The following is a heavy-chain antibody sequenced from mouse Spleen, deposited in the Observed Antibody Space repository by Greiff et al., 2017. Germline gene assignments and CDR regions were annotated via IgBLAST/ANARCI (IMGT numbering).Heavy chain of an antibody. CDR1: GYSFTDYN. CDR2: INPNYGTT. V-gene: IGHV1-39*01. CDR3: ARRLRGRYAMDY. Sequence: EVKLMESGPELVKPGASVKISCKASGYSFTDYNMNWVKQSNGKSLEWIGVINPNYGTTSYNQKFKGKATLTVDQSSSTAYMQLNSLTSEDSAVYYCARRLRGRYAMDYWGQGTSVTVSS. J-gene: IGHJ4*01. D-gene: IGHD1-1*01.